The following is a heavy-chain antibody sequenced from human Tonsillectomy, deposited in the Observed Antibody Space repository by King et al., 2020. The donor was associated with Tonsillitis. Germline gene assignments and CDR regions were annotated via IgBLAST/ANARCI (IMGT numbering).Heavy chain of an antibody. CDR3: ARDVGVKSLEDV. CDR1: GGTFSSYG. V-gene: IGHV1-69*04. Sequence: QLVQSGAEVKKPGSSVKVSCKASGGTFSSYGISWVRQAPGQGLEWMGRIIPILGIAKYAQMFQGRVTITADKSTSTAYMEVSSLRSEDTAGYYCARDVGVKSLEDVWGKGTTVTVSS. CDR2: IIPILGIA. J-gene: IGHJ6*04. D-gene: IGHD3-3*01.